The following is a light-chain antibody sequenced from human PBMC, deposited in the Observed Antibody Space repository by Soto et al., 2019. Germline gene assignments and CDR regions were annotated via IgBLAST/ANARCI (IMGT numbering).Light chain of an antibody. CDR2: DVS. CDR1: QSISNW. J-gene: IGKJ5*01. CDR3: QQLKSYPIT. V-gene: IGKV1-5*01. Sequence: GDRVTITCRASQSISNWLAWYQQIPGKAPKLLIYDVSSLESGVPSRFSGSGSGTEFALTISSLQPEDSATYYCQQLKSYPITFGQGTRLEIK.